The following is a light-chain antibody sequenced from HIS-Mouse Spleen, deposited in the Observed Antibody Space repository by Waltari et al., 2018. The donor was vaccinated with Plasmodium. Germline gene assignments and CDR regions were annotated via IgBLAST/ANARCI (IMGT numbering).Light chain of an antibody. CDR1: SPRSDY. CDR2: GKN. CDR3: NSRDSSGNHVV. Sequence: SSELTQDPAVSVALGQTVRITCQGDSPRSDYASWYQQKPGQAPVPVIYGKNNRPSGIPDRFSGSSSGNTASLTITGAQAEDEADYYCNSRDSSGNHVVFGGGTKLTVL. J-gene: IGLJ2*01. V-gene: IGLV3-19*01.